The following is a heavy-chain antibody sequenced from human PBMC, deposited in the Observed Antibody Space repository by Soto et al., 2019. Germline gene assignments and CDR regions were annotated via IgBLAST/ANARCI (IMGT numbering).Heavy chain of an antibody. D-gene: IGHD3-22*01. CDR1: GYTFTSYG. CDR2: ISAYNGNT. J-gene: IGHJ6*02. CDR3: ARDPNDSSAVDHHYYYGMEV. V-gene: IGHV1-18*01. Sequence: VSCKASGYTFTSYGISWVRHAPGQGLEWMGWISAYNGNTNYAQKLQGRVTMTTDTSASTAYLELSSLRSEDTAVYYCARDPNDSSAVDHHYYYGMEVWGQGTT.